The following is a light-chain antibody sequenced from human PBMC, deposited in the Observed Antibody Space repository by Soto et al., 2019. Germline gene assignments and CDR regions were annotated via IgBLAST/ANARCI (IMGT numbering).Light chain of an antibody. CDR2: DVS. Sequence: DIQMTQSPSALSASVRDTFTITVRASQSIAASLAWYQHKPGEAPKLLIYDVSSLETGVPSRFSGSGSGTEFSLTIRGLQPDDFATYYCQQYDYSRTFGQGTKVDIK. CDR3: QQYDYSRT. CDR1: QSIAAS. J-gene: IGKJ1*01. V-gene: IGKV1-5*01.